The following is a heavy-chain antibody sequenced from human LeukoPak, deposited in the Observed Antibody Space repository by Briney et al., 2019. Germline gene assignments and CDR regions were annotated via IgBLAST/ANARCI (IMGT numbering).Heavy chain of an antibody. CDR1: GYSFPSYW. CDR3: ARSDGYDLPDY. V-gene: IGHV5-10-1*01. J-gene: IGHJ4*02. CDR2: IDPSDSYT. D-gene: IGHD5-12*01. Sequence: GESPKISCKGSGYSFPSYWISWVRQMPGKGLEWMGRIDPSDSYTNYSPSFQGHVTISADKSISTAYLQWSSLKASDTAMYYCARSDGYDLPDYWGQATLVTVSS.